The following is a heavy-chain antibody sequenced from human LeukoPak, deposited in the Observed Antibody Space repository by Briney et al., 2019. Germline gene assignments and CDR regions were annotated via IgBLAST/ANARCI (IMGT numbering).Heavy chain of an antibody. Sequence: PSETLSLTCTVSGGSISSYYWSWIRQPPGKGLEWIGYIYYSGSTNYNPSLKSRVTISVDTPKNQFSLKLSSVTAADTAVYYCAKERDTYNWFDPWGQGTLVTVSS. CDR3: AKERDTYNWFDP. J-gene: IGHJ5*02. CDR1: GGSISSYY. CDR2: IYYSGST. V-gene: IGHV4-59*01.